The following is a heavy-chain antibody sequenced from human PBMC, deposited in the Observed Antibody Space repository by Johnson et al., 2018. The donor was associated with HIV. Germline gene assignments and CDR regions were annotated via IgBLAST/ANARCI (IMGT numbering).Heavy chain of an antibody. CDR3: ARERDYYDSFWLDHDAFDI. J-gene: IGHJ3*02. CDR2: ISYDGTDK. CDR1: GFTFSSYC. Sequence: QVQLVESGGGVVQPGRSLRLSCAASGFTFSSYCMHWVRQAPGKGLEWVALISYDGTDKYYADSVKGRFTIARDNSKNALYLQMNSLRAEDTAVYYCARERDYYDSFWLDHDAFDIWGQGTMVTVSS. D-gene: IGHD3-22*01. V-gene: IGHV3-30*03.